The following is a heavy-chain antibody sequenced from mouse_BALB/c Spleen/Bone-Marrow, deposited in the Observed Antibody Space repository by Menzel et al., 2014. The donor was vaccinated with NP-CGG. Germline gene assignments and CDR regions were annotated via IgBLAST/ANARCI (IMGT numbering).Heavy chain of an antibody. CDR1: GYTFTSYW. D-gene: IGHD1-1*01. J-gene: IGHJ2*01. CDR3: ARLTTVVPYDY. Sequence: ESGAELAKPGASVKMSCKASGYTFTSYWMHWVKQRPGQGLEWIGYINPSTGYTEYNQKFKDKATLTADKSSSTAYMQLSSLTSEDSAVYYCARLTTVVPYDYWGQGTTLAVSS. CDR2: INPSTGYT. V-gene: IGHV1-7*01.